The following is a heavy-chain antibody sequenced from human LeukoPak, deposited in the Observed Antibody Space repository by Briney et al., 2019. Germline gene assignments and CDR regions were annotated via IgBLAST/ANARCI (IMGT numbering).Heavy chain of an antibody. Sequence: GGSLRLSCAASGFTFSSYGMHWVRQAPGKGLEWVAVIWYDGSNKYYADSVKGRFTISRDNSKNTLYLQMNSLRAEDTAVYYCARELRRFLEWLPYYYYYYGMDVWGQGTTVTVSS. CDR3: ARELRRFLEWLPYYYYYYGMDV. CDR1: GFTFSSYG. J-gene: IGHJ6*02. D-gene: IGHD3-3*01. V-gene: IGHV3-33*01. CDR2: IWYDGSNK.